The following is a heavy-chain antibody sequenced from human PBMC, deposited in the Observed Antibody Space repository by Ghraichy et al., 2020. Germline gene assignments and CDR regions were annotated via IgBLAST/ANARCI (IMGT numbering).Heavy chain of an antibody. CDR2: INPSGGST. Sequence: ASVKVSCKASGYTFTSYYMHWVRQAPGQGLEWMGIINPSGGSTSYAQKFQGRVTMTRDTFTSTVYMELSSLRSEDTAVYYCARGHVLRFLEWLPPSDYWGQGTLVTVSS. V-gene: IGHV1-46*01. CDR3: ARGHVLRFLEWLPPSDY. D-gene: IGHD3-3*01. J-gene: IGHJ4*02. CDR1: GYTFTSYY.